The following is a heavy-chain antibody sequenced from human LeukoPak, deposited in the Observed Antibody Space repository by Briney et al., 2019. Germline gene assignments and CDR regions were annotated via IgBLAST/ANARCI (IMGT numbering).Heavy chain of an antibody. V-gene: IGHV3-7*03. CDR3: ARDAGNSGYDIIDC. Sequence: PGGSLRLSCSASGFNFSNCWMTWVRPAPGKGLEWVANIKRDGSENFYVDSVKGRFFVSRDNAKNSVYLQMNSLRAEDKAVDYCARDAGNSGYDIIDCWGQGTLVTVSS. J-gene: IGHJ4*02. CDR2: IKRDGSEN. D-gene: IGHD5-12*01. CDR1: GFNFSNCW.